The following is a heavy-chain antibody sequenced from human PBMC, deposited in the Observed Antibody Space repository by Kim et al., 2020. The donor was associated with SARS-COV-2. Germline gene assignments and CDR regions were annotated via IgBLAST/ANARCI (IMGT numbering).Heavy chain of an antibody. V-gene: IGHV3-11*06. CDR2: ISSSSYT. Sequence: GGSLRLSCAASGFTFSDYYMSWIRQAPGKGLEWVSYISSSSYTNYADSVKGRFTISRDNAKNSLYLQMNSLRAEDTAVYYCARDPYEQSQLDMDVWGQGTTVTVSS. CDR3: ARDPYEQSQLDMDV. CDR1: GFTFSDYY. J-gene: IGHJ6*02. D-gene: IGHD1-1*01.